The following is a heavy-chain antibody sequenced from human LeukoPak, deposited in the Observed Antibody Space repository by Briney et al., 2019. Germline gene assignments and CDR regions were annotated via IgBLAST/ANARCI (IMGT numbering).Heavy chain of an antibody. J-gene: IGHJ4*02. D-gene: IGHD3-16*01. CDR3: ASIRRGEYLPGSH. Sequence: SETLSLTGTVSGGSIRRDNYFWHWIRQPAGKGLEWIVRIYTSGSTNYNPAPKKQISIKVKTSKNQYALKLTSVTAADAAVYYCASIRRGEYLPGSHWGQGALVTVSS. V-gene: IGHV4-61*02. CDR1: GGSIRRDNYF. CDR2: IYTSGST.